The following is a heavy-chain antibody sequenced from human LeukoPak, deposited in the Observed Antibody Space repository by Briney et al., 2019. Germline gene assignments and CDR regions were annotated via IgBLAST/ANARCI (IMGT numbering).Heavy chain of an antibody. V-gene: IGHV7-4-1*02. J-gene: IGHJ6*03. CDR3: ARVAIPYYYYMDV. Sequence: ASVKVSCKASGYTFTSYAMAWVRQAPGQGLEWMGWINTNTGNPTYAQGFTGRFVFSLDTSVSTAYLQISSLKAEDTAVYYCARVAIPYYYYMDVWGKGTTVTVSS. CDR2: INTNTGNP. D-gene: IGHD2-21*01. CDR1: GYTFTSYA.